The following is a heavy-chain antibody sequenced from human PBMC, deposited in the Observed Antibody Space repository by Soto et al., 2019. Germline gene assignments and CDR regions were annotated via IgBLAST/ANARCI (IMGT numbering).Heavy chain of an antibody. CDR1: GLTFNNAW. D-gene: IGHD2-2*02. J-gene: IGHJ4*02. V-gene: IGHV3-15*05. Sequence: GGAIKLSWAASGLTFNNAWMSWVRKAQGKGLDWVGRIKNRSDCETTDYGAPVKGRFTSSRDDSENTLYLQINSLKIEDTAVYYCTSGLGYCGRTRCYTWGYDFVNLGQGSLV. CDR2: IKNRSDCETT. CDR3: TSGLGYCGRTRCYTWGYDFVN.